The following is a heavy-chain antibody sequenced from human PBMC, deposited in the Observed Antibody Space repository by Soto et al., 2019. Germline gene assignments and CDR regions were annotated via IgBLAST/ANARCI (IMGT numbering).Heavy chain of an antibody. V-gene: IGHV3-30*18. CDR1: GFTFSSYG. CDR2: ISYDGSNK. J-gene: IGHJ6*02. CDR3: AKVGHYYYYGMDV. Sequence: QVQLVESGGGVVQPGRSLRLSRAASGFTFSSYGMHWVRQAPGKGLEWVAVISYDGSNKYYADSVKGRFTISRDNSKNTLYLQMNSLRAEDMAVYYCAKVGHYYYYGMDVWGQGTTVTVSS.